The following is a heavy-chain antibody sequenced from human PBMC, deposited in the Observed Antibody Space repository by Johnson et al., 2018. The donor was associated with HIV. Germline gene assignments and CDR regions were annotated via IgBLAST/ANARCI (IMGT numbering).Heavy chain of an antibody. CDR1: GFTFSSYA. V-gene: IGHV3-30*04. CDR2: ISYDGSNK. CDR3: ATDAFDI. Sequence: QVQLVESGGGLVKPGGSLRLSCAASGFTFSSYAMHWVRQAPGKGLEWVAVISYDGSNKYYADSVKGRFTISRDNSKNTLYLQMNSLRAEDTAVYYCATDAFDIWGQGTMVTVSS. J-gene: IGHJ3*02.